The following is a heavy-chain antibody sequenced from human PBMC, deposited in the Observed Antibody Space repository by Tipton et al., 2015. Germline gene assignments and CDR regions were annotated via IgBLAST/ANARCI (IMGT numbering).Heavy chain of an antibody. Sequence: SLRLSCAASGFTFDDYGMSWVSQAPGKGLEWVSGISWNGGRKGYVDSVKGRFTISRDNDKNSLYLQMNSLTAEDTAFYYCVRMWFGELLAGDYWGQGTLVTVSS. CDR1: GFTFDDYG. CDR2: ISWNGGRK. D-gene: IGHD3-10*01. CDR3: VRMWFGELLAGDY. J-gene: IGHJ4*02. V-gene: IGHV3-20*04.